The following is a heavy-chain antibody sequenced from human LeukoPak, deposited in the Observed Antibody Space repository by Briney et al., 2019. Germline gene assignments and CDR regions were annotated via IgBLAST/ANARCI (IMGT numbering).Heavy chain of an antibody. CDR3: VRGYSFGPYGMDV. D-gene: IGHD2-15*01. CDR2: ISDSGGST. CDR1: GFPFSSYA. J-gene: IGHJ6*02. Sequence: EGSLRLSCSASGFPFSSYAMHWVRQAPGKGLEYVSAISDSGGSTYYADSVKGRFTISRDNSKNTLYLQMSSLRAEDTAVYFCVRGYSFGPYGMDVWGQGTTVTVSS. V-gene: IGHV3-64D*09.